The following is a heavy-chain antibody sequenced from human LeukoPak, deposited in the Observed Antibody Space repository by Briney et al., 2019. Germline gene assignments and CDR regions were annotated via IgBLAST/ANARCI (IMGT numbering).Heavy chain of an antibody. CDR1: GLTVTANY. V-gene: IGHV3-53*01. D-gene: IGHD4-17*01. J-gene: IGHJ4*02. Sequence: PGGSLRLSCAVSGLTVTANYMSWVRQAPGKGLEWVSVIYPDGSTYHADSVKGRFTISRDNSKNTLFLQMNTLRADDTAVYHCSRSNLVYGDHDYWGQGTLVTVSS. CDR3: SRSNLVYGDHDY. CDR2: IYPDGST.